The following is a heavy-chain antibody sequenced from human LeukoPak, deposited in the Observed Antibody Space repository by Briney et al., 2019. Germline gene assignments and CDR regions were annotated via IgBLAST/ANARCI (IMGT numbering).Heavy chain of an antibody. CDR1: GGSISSSSYY. D-gene: IGHD3-10*01. CDR2: IYYSGST. CDR3: ARIWFGELPNWFDP. Sequence: SETLSLTCTVSGGSISSSSYYWGWIRQPPGKGLEWIGSIYYSGSTYYNPSLKSRVTISVDTSKNQFSLKLSSVTAADTAVYYCARIWFGELPNWFDPWGQGTLVTVSS. J-gene: IGHJ5*02. V-gene: IGHV4-39*07.